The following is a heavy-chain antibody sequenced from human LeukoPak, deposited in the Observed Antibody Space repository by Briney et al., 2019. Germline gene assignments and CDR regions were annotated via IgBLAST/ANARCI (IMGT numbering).Heavy chain of an antibody. CDR2: IYPGDSDT. CDR1: GYSFTSYW. CDR3: ARLHSNNYYYYGMDV. V-gene: IGHV5-51*01. J-gene: IGHJ6*02. Sequence: LGESLKISCKGSGYSFTSYWIGWVRQMPGKGLEWMGIIYPGDSDTRYSPSFQGQVTISADKSISTAYLQWSSLKASDTAMYYCARLHSNNYYYYGMDVWGQGTTVTVSS. D-gene: IGHD4-11*01.